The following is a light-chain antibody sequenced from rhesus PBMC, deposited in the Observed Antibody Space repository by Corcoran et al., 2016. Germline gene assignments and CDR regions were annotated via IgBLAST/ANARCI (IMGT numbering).Light chain of an antibody. CDR1: HGISNF. Sequence: DIQMTQSPSSLSASVGDTVTTTCRASHGISNFLTWYQQKPGKAPKPLFYYASSLANGVPSRFSGSGSGTDFTLAISSLQPKDFATYYCQQPNNYPYSFGQETKVEIK. CDR2: YAS. CDR3: QQPNNYPYS. V-gene: IGKV1S16*01. J-gene: IGKJ2*01.